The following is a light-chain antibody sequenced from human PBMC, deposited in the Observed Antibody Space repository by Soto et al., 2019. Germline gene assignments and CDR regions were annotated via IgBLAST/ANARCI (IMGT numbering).Light chain of an antibody. CDR1: QSVSSN. V-gene: IGKV3-15*01. CDR2: VAS. Sequence: ETVMTQSPATLSVSPGERATLSCRASQSVSSNLAWYQQKPGQAPRLLIYVASTRATGIPARFSGGGSGTEFTLTISSLQSEDFAVYYCQQYGSSQFTFGPGTKVKVK. CDR3: QQYGSSQFT. J-gene: IGKJ3*01.